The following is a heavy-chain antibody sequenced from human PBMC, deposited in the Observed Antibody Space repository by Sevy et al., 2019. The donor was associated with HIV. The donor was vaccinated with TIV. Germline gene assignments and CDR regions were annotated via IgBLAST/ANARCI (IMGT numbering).Heavy chain of an antibody. J-gene: IGHJ4*02. Sequence: GGSLRLSCAGSGFTFSDYDMHWVRQATGKGLEWVSAIGTTADTYYSGSVEGRFTISRENAKNSFYLQMNSLTAGDTAVYFCARVAGYGRVDFWGQGTLVTVSS. CDR2: IGTTADT. CDR3: ARVAGYGRVDF. V-gene: IGHV3-13*01. D-gene: IGHD5-18*01. CDR1: GFTFSDYD.